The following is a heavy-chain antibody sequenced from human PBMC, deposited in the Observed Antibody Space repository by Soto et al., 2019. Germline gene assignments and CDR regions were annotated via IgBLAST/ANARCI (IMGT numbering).Heavy chain of an antibody. Sequence: QVQLVQSGAEVKKPGSSVKVSCTASGGTFNFYTINWVRQAPGQRPEWVGRANPILGMSSSASKFQGRVTXTXDXXTSKAYMDLTGLKSEDTAVYYGATSYGSGSTHFDYWGQGTLVTVSS. CDR3: ATSYGSGSTHFDY. D-gene: IGHD3-10*01. J-gene: IGHJ4*02. V-gene: IGHV1-69*02. CDR1: GGTFNFYT. CDR2: ANPILGMS.